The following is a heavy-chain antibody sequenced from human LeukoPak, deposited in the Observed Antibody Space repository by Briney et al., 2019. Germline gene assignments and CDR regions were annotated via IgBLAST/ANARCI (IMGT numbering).Heavy chain of an antibody. J-gene: IGHJ4*02. D-gene: IGHD6-19*01. CDR2: ISSNGDRT. CDR3: AKDRASGGWSLLLPYFDY. Sequence: GGSLRLSCAASGFIFSSYAMHWVRQAPGKGLEYVSGISSNGDRTDCANSVKGRFTISRDNSKNTLYLQMNSLRAEDTAVYYCAKDRASGGWSLLLPYFDYWGQGTLVTVSS. CDR1: GFIFSSYA. V-gene: IGHV3-64*01.